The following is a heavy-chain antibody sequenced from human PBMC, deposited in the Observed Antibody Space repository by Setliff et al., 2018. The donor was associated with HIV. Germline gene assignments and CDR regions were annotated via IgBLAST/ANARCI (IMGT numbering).Heavy chain of an antibody. V-gene: IGHV3-21*04. J-gene: IGHJ4*02. Sequence: GGSLRLSCVASGITVSGIYMTWVRQAPGKGLEWVSSISSSSSYIYYADSVKGRFTISRDNAKNSLYLQMNSLRAEDTAVYYCARDNGGPAFDYWGQGTLVTVSS. CDR3: ARDNGGPAFDY. D-gene: IGHD3-10*01. CDR1: GITVSGIY. CDR2: ISSSSSYI.